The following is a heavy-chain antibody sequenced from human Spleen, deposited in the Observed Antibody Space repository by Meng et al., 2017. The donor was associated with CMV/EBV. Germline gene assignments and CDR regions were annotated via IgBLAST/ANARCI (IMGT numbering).Heavy chain of an antibody. D-gene: IGHD6-19*01. CDR2: ISYDGSNK. Sequence: GAASGFTFRSYAMHWVRQAPGKGLEWVAVISYDGSNKYYADSVKGRFTISRDNSKNTLYLQMNSLRAEDTAVYYCAREGRRLATDYWGQGTLVTVSS. J-gene: IGHJ4*02. CDR3: AREGRRLATDY. CDR1: GFTFRSYA. V-gene: IGHV3-30-3*01.